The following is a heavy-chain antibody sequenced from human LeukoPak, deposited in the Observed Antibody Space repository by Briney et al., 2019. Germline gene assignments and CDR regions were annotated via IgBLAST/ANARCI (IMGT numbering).Heavy chain of an antibody. J-gene: IGHJ4*02. CDR2: IKQDESEK. CDR3: ARDKIEGLTKLDY. V-gene: IGHV3-7*01. CDR1: GFTFSSYW. Sequence: PGGSLRLSCAASGFTFSSYWMSWVRQAPGKGLEWVANIKQDESEKYYVDSVKGRFTISRDNAKNSLYLQMNSLRAEDTAVYYCARDKIEGLTKLDYWGRGITVTLSS. D-gene: IGHD1-1*01.